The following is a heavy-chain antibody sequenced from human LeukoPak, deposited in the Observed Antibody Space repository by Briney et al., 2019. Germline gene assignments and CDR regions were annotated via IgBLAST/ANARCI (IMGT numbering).Heavy chain of an antibody. V-gene: IGHV4-61*02. Sequence: PSQTLSLTCTVSGGSISSGSYYWSWIRQPAGKGLEWIGRIYTSGSTNYNPSLKSRVTISVDTSKNQFSLKLSSVTAADTAVYYCASADSSGYYFDYWGQGTLVTVSS. CDR1: GGSISSGSYY. CDR2: IYTSGST. J-gene: IGHJ4*02. CDR3: ASADSSGYYFDY. D-gene: IGHD3-22*01.